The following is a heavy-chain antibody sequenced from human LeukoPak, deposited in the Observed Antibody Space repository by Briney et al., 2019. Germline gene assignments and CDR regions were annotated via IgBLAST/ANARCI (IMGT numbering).Heavy chain of an antibody. CDR2: IITIFGTG. V-gene: IGHV1-69*01. J-gene: IGHJ4*02. CDR3: AKGHDDFRQFDF. Sequence: ASVKVSCKASGGTFANYAISWVRKAPGQGLEWMGGIITIFGTGHSAQKFQGRLTITADESTRTTYMELSSLRSEDTAVYYCAKGHDDFRQFDFWGQGTLVIVSS. D-gene: IGHD3-3*01. CDR1: GGTFANYA.